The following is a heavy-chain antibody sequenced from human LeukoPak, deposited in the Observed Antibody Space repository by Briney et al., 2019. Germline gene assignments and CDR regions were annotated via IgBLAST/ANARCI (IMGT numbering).Heavy chain of an antibody. Sequence: GASVKVSCKASGYTFTSYGISWVRQAPGQGLEWMGWISAYNGNTNYAQKLQGRVTMTTDTSTSTAYMELRSLRSDDTAVYYCARSERGYSGYVFYFDYWGQGTLVTVSS. J-gene: IGHJ4*02. CDR2: ISAYNGNT. CDR3: ARSERGYSGYVFYFDY. CDR1: GYTFTSYG. V-gene: IGHV1-18*01. D-gene: IGHD5-12*01.